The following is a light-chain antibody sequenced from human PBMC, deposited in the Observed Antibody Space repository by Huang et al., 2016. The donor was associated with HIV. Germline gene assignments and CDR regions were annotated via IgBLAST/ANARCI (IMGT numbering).Light chain of an antibody. CDR3: QQYNNWPRT. J-gene: IGKJ2*01. CDR2: DAA. CDR1: QGVSSN. V-gene: IGKV3-15*01. Sequence: ERVLTRSPVTLFASPWESATIPCRASQGVSSNLAWYQQKPGQAPRLLIHDAATRASDIPSRFSGSGSDIEFTLTISSLQSEDSAVYYCQQYNNWPRTFGQGTKLEIK.